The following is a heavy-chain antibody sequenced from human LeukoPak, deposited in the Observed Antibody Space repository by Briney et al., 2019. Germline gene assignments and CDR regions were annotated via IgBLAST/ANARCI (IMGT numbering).Heavy chain of an antibody. Sequence: GGSLRLSCAASGFTVSSNYMSWVRQAPGKGLEWVSVIYSGGSTYYADSVKGRFTISRDNSKNTLYLQMNSLRAEDTAVYYCASSQRPKDYYDSSGYYSYWGQGTLVTVSS. CDR3: ASSQRPKDYYDSSGYYSY. D-gene: IGHD3-22*01. J-gene: IGHJ4*02. CDR2: IYSGGST. V-gene: IGHV3-53*01. CDR1: GFTVSSNY.